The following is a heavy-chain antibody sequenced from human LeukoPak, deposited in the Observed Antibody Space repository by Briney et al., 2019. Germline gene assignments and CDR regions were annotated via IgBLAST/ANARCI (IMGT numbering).Heavy chain of an antibody. Sequence: GGSLRLSCAASGFTFSSYWMHWVRQAPGKGLVWVSRINSDGSSTSYADSVRGRFTISRDNSKNTLYLQMNSLRAEDTAVYYCAKKGTTSSWYYFDYWGQGTLVTVSS. D-gene: IGHD6-13*01. CDR3: AKKGTTSSWYYFDY. V-gene: IGHV3-74*01. CDR1: GFTFSSYW. CDR2: INSDGSST. J-gene: IGHJ4*02.